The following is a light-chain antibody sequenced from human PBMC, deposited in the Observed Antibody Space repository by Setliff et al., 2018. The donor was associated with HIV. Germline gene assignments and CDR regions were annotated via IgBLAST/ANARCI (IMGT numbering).Light chain of an antibody. J-gene: IGKJ1*01. CDR2: GAA. Sequence: EIVLTQSPGTLSLSPGERATLSCRASQSVTSSYVDWYQQKPGQAPRLLIYGAASRATAIPDRFSGSGSGTDFTLTISRLEPEDFAVYYCQQYGTSLRTFGQGTKV. V-gene: IGKV3-20*01. CDR3: QQYGTSLRT. CDR1: QSVTSSY.